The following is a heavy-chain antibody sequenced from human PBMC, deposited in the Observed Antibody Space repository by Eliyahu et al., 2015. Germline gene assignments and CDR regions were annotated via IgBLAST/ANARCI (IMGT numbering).Heavy chain of an antibody. CDR2: ISGSGGST. V-gene: IGHV3-23*01. J-gene: IGHJ4*02. CDR1: XXTFSSYA. Sequence: EVQLLESGGGLVQPGGSLRLSCAASXXTFSSYAMSWVRQAPGKGLGWVSAISGSGGSTYYADSVKGRFTISRDNSKNTLYLQMNSLRAEDTAVYYCAKDLMGGYGDYVYWGQGTLVTVSS. D-gene: IGHD4-17*01. CDR3: AKDLMGGYGDYVY.